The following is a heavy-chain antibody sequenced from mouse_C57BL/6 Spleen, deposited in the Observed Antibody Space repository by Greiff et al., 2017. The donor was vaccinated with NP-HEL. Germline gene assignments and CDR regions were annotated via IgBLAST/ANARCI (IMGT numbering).Heavy chain of an antibody. J-gene: IGHJ3*01. V-gene: IGHV1-26*01. CDR3: ARVRGLQLDWFAY. Sequence: EVQLQQSGPELVKPGASVKISCKASGYTFTDYYMNWVKQSHGKSLEWIGDINPNNGGTSYIQKFKGKATLTVDKSSSTAYMELRSLTSEDSAVYYCARVRGLQLDWFAYWGQGTLVTVSA. CDR2: INPNNGGT. CDR1: GYTFTDYY. D-gene: IGHD2-13*01.